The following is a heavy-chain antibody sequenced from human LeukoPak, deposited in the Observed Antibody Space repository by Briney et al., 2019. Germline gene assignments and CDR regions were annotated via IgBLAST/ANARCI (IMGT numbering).Heavy chain of an antibody. CDR1: EFTFGSYW. V-gene: IGHV3-7*03. Sequence: GGSLRLSCAASEFTFGSYWMTWVRQAPGKGLEWVANINRDGSKNHFVDSVKGRFAISRDNSKNTLFLQLNSLGVEDTATYYCAIPTCSGSGYCSTSDPFHTWGQGTMVTVSS. D-gene: IGHD2-2*03. J-gene: IGHJ3*02. CDR2: INRDGSKN. CDR3: AIPTCSGSGYCSTSDPFHT.